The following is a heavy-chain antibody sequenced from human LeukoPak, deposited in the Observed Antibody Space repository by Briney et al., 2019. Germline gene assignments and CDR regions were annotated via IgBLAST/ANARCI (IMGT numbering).Heavy chain of an antibody. CDR3: ARDSAAHGGY. CDR2: IQQDGSDK. D-gene: IGHD6-25*01. CDR1: EFNFRNYW. J-gene: IGHJ4*02. Sequence: PGGSLRLSCVVSEFNFRNYWMSWVRQTPGKGLEWVANIQQDGSDKYYVDSVKGRFIISRDNAKNSLYLQMNSLRDEDTAVYYCARDSAAHGGYWGQGTPVIVSS. V-gene: IGHV3-7*03.